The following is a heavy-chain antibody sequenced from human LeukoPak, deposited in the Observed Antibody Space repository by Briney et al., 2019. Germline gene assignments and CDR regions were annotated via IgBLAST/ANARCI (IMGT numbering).Heavy chain of an antibody. Sequence: GGSLRLSCAASGFAFSESYMSWVRQAPGKGLEWVSAISGSGGSTYYADSVKGRFTISRDNSKNTLYLQMNSLRAEDTAVYYCAKAMAPFYDYFDYWGQGTLVTVSS. CDR2: ISGSGGST. CDR1: GFAFSESY. D-gene: IGHD3-10*01. CDR3: AKAMAPFYDYFDY. J-gene: IGHJ4*02. V-gene: IGHV3-23*01.